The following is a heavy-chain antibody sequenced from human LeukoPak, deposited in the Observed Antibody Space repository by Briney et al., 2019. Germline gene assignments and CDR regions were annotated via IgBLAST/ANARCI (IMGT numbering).Heavy chain of an antibody. CDR3: ARDTDIVVVPAAPDY. V-gene: IGHV1-18*01. CDR2: ISAYNGNT. J-gene: IGHJ4*02. Sequence: ASVKVSCKASGYTFTSYGISWVPQAPGQGLEWMGWISAYNGNTNYAQKLQGRVTMTTDTSTSTAYMELRSLRSDDTAVYYCARDTDIVVVPAAPDYWGQGTLVTVSS. CDR1: GYTFTSYG. D-gene: IGHD2-2*01.